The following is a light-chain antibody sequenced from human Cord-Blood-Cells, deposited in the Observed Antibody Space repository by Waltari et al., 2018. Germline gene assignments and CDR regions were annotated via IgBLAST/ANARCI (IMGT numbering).Light chain of an antibody. CDR2: RNN. CDR3: AAWDDSLNGPV. V-gene: IGLV1-44*01. CDR1: SSNIGSNT. Sequence: QSELTQPPSASGPPGQSVTISCSGSSSNIGSNTFNWYQQLRGTAHKLLIYRNNQRPSGVPDRFSGAKSGTAASLAISGLQSEDESDYYCAAWDDSLNGPVFGGGTKLTVL. J-gene: IGLJ3*02.